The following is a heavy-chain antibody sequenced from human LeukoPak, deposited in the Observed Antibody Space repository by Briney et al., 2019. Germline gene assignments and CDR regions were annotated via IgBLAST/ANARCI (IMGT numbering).Heavy chain of an antibody. V-gene: IGHV5-51*01. CDR3: AGHSFDTVDAFDV. CDR1: GSNFNNYW. J-gene: IGHJ3*01. D-gene: IGHD2-2*02. Sequence: NLGESLQISCESSGSNFNNYWVGWVRQMPRKGLEWMGIIYPGDYDTRYSPSFQGHVTISVDKSISTAYLQWRTLRASDTAMYFCAGHSFDTVDAFDVWGQGTIVTVSA. CDR2: IYPGDYDT.